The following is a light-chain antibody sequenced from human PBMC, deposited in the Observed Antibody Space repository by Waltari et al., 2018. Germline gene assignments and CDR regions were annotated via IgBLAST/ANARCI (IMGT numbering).Light chain of an antibody. J-gene: IGKJ1*01. CDR2: WAS. CDR1: QSVLYSPNSKNY. CDR3: HQYSTTPWT. Sequence: DFVMTQSPEFLAVSLGERATINCKSSQSVLYSPNSKNYLAWYQKKPGQPPKLLIYWASTRESGVPDRFGGSGTGTDFTLTISSLQAEDVAVYYCHQYSTTPWTFGQGTKVEI. V-gene: IGKV4-1*01.